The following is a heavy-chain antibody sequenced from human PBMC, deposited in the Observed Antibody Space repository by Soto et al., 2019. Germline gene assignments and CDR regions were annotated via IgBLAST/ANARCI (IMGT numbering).Heavy chain of an antibody. Sequence: SETLSLTCAVSGGSISIANWCTCVRQPPGKGLEWIGEIYHGGSTSYNPSLKSRVTLSLDKFKNHFSLNLTSVTAADTAVYYCARLSFSYGVDVWGQGTTVTVSS. CDR3: ARLSFSYGVDV. J-gene: IGHJ6*02. CDR2: IYHGGST. V-gene: IGHV4-4*02. CDR1: GGSISIANW.